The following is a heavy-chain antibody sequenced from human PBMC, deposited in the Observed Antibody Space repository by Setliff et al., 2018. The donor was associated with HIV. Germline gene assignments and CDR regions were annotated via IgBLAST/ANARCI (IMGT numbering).Heavy chain of an antibody. CDR2: INPNSDVA. J-gene: IGHJ3*02. CDR3: AREGSSDSSPGGHDVFDI. Sequence: EASVKVSCKASGYMFTDYYIHWVRQAPGQGLEWMGWINPNSDVANYAQRFQGRVTMTRDTSIGTAYMELRRLRSDDTAVYYCAREGSSDSSPGGHDVFDIWGQGTMVTVSS. V-gene: IGHV1-2*02. D-gene: IGHD3-22*01. CDR1: GYMFTDYY.